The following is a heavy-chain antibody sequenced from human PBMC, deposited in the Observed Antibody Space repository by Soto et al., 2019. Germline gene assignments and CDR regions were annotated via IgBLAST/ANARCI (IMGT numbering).Heavy chain of an antibody. D-gene: IGHD3-22*01. V-gene: IGHV2-26*01. J-gene: IGHJ6*01. CDR1: GFSLSNARMG. CDR2: IFSNDEK. CDR3: VGLPALTVKYYYDSSIYYALSDHYGTVV. Sequence: SGPTLVNPTETLTLTCTVSGFSLSNARMGVSWIRQPPGKALEWLAHIFSNDEKSYSTSLKSRLTISKDTSKSQVVLTMTNMDPVDTATYYCVGLPALTVKYYYDSSIYYALSDHYGTVVWGHGTTRTVAS.